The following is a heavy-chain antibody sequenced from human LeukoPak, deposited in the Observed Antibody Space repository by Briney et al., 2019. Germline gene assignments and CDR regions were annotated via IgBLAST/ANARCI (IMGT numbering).Heavy chain of an antibody. D-gene: IGHD6-19*01. Sequence: KPSETLSLTCTVSGGSISSYYWSWIRQPPGKGLEWIGYIYYSGSTNYNPSLKSRVTISVDTSKNQFSLKLSSVTAADTAVYYCAREKVRQWLSLGWFDPWGQGTLVTVSS. CDR1: GGSISSYY. CDR2: IYYSGST. V-gene: IGHV4-59*01. J-gene: IGHJ5*02. CDR3: AREKVRQWLSLGWFDP.